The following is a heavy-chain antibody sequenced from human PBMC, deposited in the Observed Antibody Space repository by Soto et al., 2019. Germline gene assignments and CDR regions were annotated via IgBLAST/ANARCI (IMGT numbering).Heavy chain of an antibody. CDR2: ISGTGGST. Sequence: GGSLRLSCAAFGFTFSSYAMSWVRQAPGTGLEWVSGISGTGGSTYYADSVQGRFTISRDNSKSTLYLQMNSLRSDDTAVYYCARRGYYFDGGGYRFCFAPGGREPRVTFSS. V-gene: IGHV3-23*01. J-gene: IGHJ5*02. D-gene: IGHD3-22*01. CDR1: GFTFSSYA. CDR3: ARRGYYFDGGGYRFCFAP.